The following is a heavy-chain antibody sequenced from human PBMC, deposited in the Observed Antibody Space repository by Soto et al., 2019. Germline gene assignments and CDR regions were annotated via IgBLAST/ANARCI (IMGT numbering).Heavy chain of an antibody. CDR1: GYSISNYV. V-gene: IGHV1-18*01. CDR2: SSLYSDGT. J-gene: IGHJ5*02. D-gene: IGHD2-2*01. CDR3: ARVVPGAEAWFGP. Sequence: SGNVSCKTSGYSISNYVINWVRQAPGQPLEWLGWSSLYSDGTNYAQKFQGRVSMTTDTSTTTAYMELRSLRSDDTPVYYCARVVPGAEAWFGPWGQGTLVTDSS.